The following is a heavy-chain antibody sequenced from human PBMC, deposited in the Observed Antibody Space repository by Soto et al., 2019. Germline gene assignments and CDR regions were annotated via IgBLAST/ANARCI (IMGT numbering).Heavy chain of an antibody. CDR2: ISWSGGDK. J-gene: IGHJ4*02. D-gene: IGHD3-9*01. CDR3: VKDSYYDLLTGFSYFDY. CDR1: GFTFDNYA. V-gene: IGHV3-9*01. Sequence: EVQLVESGGDLVQPGRSLRLACAASGFTFDNYAMHWVRQLPGKGLEWVSGISWSGGDKAYAASVKGRCSISRDNATKSLYLHIDSLRLEDTAVYYCVKDSYYDLLTGFSYFDYWGRGTPVTVSS.